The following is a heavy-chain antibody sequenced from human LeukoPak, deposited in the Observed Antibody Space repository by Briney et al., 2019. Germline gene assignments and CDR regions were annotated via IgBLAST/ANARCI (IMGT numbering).Heavy chain of an antibody. V-gene: IGHV4-59*01. J-gene: IGHJ4*02. Sequence: SETLSLTCTVSRGSISSYYWSWIRQPPGKGLEWIGYTYYSGSTNYNPSLKSRVTISVDTSKNQFSLKLSSVTAADTAVYYCAAYGYSYGYRYFDYWGQGTLVTVSS. CDR3: AAYGYSYGYRYFDY. CDR2: TYYSGST. CDR1: RGSISSYY. D-gene: IGHD5-18*01.